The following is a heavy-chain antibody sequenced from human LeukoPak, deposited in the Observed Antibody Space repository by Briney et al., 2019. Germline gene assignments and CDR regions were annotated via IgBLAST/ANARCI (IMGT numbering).Heavy chain of an antibody. J-gene: IGHJ6*02. V-gene: IGHV3-53*04. CDR3: ARGVGTAMTYYYYGMDV. CDR1: GFTVSSNY. Sequence: GGSLRLSCAASGFTVSSNYMSWVRQAPGKGLEWVSAIYSGGSTYYADSVKGRFTISRHNSKNTLYLQMNSLRAEDTAVYYCARGVGTAMTYYYYGMDVWGQGTTVTVSS. CDR2: IYSGGST. D-gene: IGHD5-18*01.